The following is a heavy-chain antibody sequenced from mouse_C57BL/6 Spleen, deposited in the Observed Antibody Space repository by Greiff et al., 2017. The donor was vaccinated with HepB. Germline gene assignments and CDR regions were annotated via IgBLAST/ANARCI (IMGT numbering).Heavy chain of an antibody. D-gene: IGHD1-1*02. CDR2: ISSGGDYI. CDR3: TRALYYGNYFDY. Sequence: EVHLVESGEGLVKPGGSLKLSCAASGFTFSSYAMSWVRQTPEKRLEWVAYISSGGDYIYYADTVKGRFTISRDNARNTLYLQKSSLKSEDTAMYYCTRALYYGNYFDYRGQGTTLTVSS. J-gene: IGHJ2*01. CDR1: GFTFSSYA. V-gene: IGHV5-9-1*02.